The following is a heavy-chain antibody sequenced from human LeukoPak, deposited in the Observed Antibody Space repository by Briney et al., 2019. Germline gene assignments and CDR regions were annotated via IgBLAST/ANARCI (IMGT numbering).Heavy chain of an antibody. CDR2: IAVTPDGPAT. CDR1: GFTFNLAW. CDR3: VWSSTWNRRFYLGQ. D-gene: IGHD6-6*01. Sequence: GGSLRLSCAASGFTFNLAWMSWVRQTPGKGLQWVARIAVTPDGPATDYATPVRGRFFISRDDSRNMVYLEMSSLSTDDTAVYYCVWSSTWNRRFYLGQWGQGTLVTVSS. V-gene: IGHV3-15*04. J-gene: IGHJ4*02.